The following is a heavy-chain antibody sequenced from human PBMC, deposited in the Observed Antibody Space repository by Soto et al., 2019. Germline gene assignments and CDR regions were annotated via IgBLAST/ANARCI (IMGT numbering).Heavy chain of an antibody. V-gene: IGHV4-38-2*02. CDR3: ARLFNWNYKAPINF. D-gene: IGHD1-7*01. J-gene: IGHJ4*02. CDR2: IYHSGGT. CDR1: GFSITRDYY. Sequence: SETLSLTCTVSGFSITRDYYWGWIRQPPGKGLEYIVSIYHSGGTYYNPALKIRLSISVDTSKTHFSLRLRFVTAADTAVYYCARLFNWNYKAPINFWGQGILVPVSS.